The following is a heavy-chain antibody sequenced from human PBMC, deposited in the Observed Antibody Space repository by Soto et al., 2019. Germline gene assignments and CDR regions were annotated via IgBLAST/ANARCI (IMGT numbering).Heavy chain of an antibody. J-gene: IGHJ3*02. CDR2: ISSSSSYI. CDR3: ARDQAAAGTSDAFDI. V-gene: IGHV3-21*01. Sequence: EVQLVESGGGLVKPGGSLRLSCAASGFTFSSYSMNWVRQAPGKGLEWVSSISSSSSYIYYADSVKGRFTISRDNAKNSLYLQMNCRRAEDTAVYYCARDQAAAGTSDAFDIWGQGTMVTVSS. CDR1: GFTFSSYS. D-gene: IGHD6-13*01.